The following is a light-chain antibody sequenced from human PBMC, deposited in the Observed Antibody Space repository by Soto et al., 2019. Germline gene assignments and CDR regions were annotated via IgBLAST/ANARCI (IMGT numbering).Light chain of an antibody. V-gene: IGLV2-8*01. Sequence: QSALTQPPSASGSLGQSVTISCTGSSSDVGALDSVSWYQQHPHKAPQIIIYEVSKRPSGVPDRFSGSKSGNTASLTVSGLQADDEADYFCSSYAGRNNYVFGTGTKLTVL. CDR3: SSYAGRNNYV. CDR2: EVS. CDR1: SSDVGALDS. J-gene: IGLJ1*01.